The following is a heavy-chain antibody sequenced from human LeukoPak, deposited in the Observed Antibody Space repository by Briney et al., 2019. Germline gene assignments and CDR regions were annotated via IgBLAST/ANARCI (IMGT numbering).Heavy chain of an antibody. V-gene: IGHV3-23*01. Sequence: GGSLRLSCAASGFTFSSYAMSWVRQAPGKGLEWVSDISGSGGSTYYADSVKGRFTISRDNSKNTLYLQMNSLRAEDTAVYYCARQRGEGILNVIRTLKDLRSQGAFDIWGQGTVVTVSS. CDR2: ISGSGGST. CDR3: ARQRGEGILNVIRTLKDLRSQGAFDI. D-gene: IGHD3-16*01. CDR1: GFTFSSYA. J-gene: IGHJ3*02.